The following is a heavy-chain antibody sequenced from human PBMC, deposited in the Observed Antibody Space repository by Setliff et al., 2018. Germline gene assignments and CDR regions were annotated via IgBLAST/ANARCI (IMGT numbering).Heavy chain of an antibody. CDR1: GGPLNSYS. Sequence: GPSVKVSCKASGGPLNSYSFSWVRQAPGQGLEWMGRIIPVLVITRYSQKFQGRVTITADKSTGIIYMELTSLRSDDTAVYYCARHPPPPNYFDIGALDSWGQGTLVTVSS. V-gene: IGHV1-69*02. J-gene: IGHJ4*02. D-gene: IGHD3-22*01. CDR3: ARHPPPPNYFDIGALDS. CDR2: IIPVLVIT.